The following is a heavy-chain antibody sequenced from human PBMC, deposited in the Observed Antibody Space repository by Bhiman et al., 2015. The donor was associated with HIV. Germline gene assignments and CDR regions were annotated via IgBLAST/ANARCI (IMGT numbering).Heavy chain of an antibody. V-gene: IGHV3-53*01. CDR1: GFTVRTNY. J-gene: IGHJ4*02. D-gene: IGHD3-22*01. CDR3: ARGRITMIAPDSYYFDY. CDR2: LYSGGTT. Sequence: EVQLVESGGGLIQPGGSLRLSCAASGFTVRTNYMTWVRQAPGKGLEWVSVLYSGGTTYYADSVKGRFTISRDNSKNTLYLQMNNLRVEDTAVYYCARGRITMIAPDSYYFDYWGQGTLVTVSS.